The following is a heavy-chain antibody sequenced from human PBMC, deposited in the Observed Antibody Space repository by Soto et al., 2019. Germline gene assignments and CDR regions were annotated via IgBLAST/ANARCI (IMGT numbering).Heavy chain of an antibody. D-gene: IGHD3-3*01. V-gene: IGHV3-48*02. Sequence: EVQLVEPGGGLVQPGGSLRLSCAASGFTFSSYSMNWVRQAPGKGLEWVSYISSSSSTIYYADSVKGRFTISRDNAKNSLYLQMNSLRDEDTAVYYCARGEPHYDFWSDPGNYYYGMDVWGQGTTVTVSS. CDR3: ARGEPHYDFWSDPGNYYYGMDV. J-gene: IGHJ6*02. CDR2: ISSSSSTI. CDR1: GFTFSSYS.